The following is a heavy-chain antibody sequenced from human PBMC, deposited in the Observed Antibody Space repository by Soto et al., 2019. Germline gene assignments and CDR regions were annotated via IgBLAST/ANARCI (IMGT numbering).Heavy chain of an antibody. CDR3: ARGQTTVTTAHYYYYYGMDV. Sequence: SETLSLTCAVYGGSFSGYYWSWIRQPPGKGLEWIGEINHSGSTNYNPSLKSRVTISVDTSKNQFSLKLSSVTAADTAVYYCARGQTTVTTAHYYYYYGMDVWGQGTKVTVSS. CDR2: INHSGST. CDR1: GGSFSGYY. J-gene: IGHJ6*02. D-gene: IGHD4-17*01. V-gene: IGHV4-34*01.